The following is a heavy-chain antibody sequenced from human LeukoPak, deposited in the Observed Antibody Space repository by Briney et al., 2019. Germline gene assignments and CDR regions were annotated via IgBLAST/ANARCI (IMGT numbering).Heavy chain of an antibody. J-gene: IGHJ3*02. V-gene: IGHV3-66*01. Sequence: GRSLRLSCAASGFTVSSNYMSWVRQAPGKGLEWVSVIYSGGSTYYADSVKGRFTISRDNSKNTLYLQMNSLRAEDTAVYYCARDSLGYGDYPRDAFDIWGQGTMVTVSS. D-gene: IGHD4-17*01. CDR2: IYSGGST. CDR1: GFTVSSNY. CDR3: ARDSLGYGDYPRDAFDI.